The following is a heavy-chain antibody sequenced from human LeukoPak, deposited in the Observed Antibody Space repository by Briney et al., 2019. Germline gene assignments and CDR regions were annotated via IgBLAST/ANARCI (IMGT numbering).Heavy chain of an antibody. Sequence: SETLSLTCAVYGGSFSGYYWSWIRQPPGKGLEWIGEINHSGSTNYNPSLKSRVTISVDTSKNQFSLKLSSVTAADTAVYYCARWVFKAFDYWGQGTLVTVSS. CDR2: INHSGST. J-gene: IGHJ4*02. CDR3: ARWVFKAFDY. D-gene: IGHD2-8*01. V-gene: IGHV4-34*01. CDR1: GGSFSGYY.